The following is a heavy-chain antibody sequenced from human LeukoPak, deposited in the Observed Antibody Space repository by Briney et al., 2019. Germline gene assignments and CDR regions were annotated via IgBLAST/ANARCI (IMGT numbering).Heavy chain of an antibody. CDR2: IKQDGSEK. J-gene: IGHJ4*02. CDR3: ARGGYSSSRYYFDY. D-gene: IGHD6-13*01. V-gene: IGHV3-7*01. CDR1: GFTFSSYS. Sequence: PGGSLRLSCAASGFTFSSYSMNWVRQAPGKGLEWVANIKQDGSEKYYVDSVKGRFTISRDNAKNSLYLQMNSLRAEDTAVYYCARGGYSSSRYYFDYWGQGTLVTVSS.